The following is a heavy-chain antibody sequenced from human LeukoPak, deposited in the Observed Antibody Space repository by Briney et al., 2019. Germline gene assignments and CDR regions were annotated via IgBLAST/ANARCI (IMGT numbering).Heavy chain of an antibody. Sequence: ASVKVSCKACGYTFTGYYMHWVRQAPGQGLEWMGWINPNSGGTNYAQKFQGRVTMTRDTSISTAYMELSRLRSDDTAVYYCARGGYYYNSSGYYGDYWGQGTLVTVSS. D-gene: IGHD3-22*01. J-gene: IGHJ4*02. CDR3: ARGGYYYNSSGYYGDY. V-gene: IGHV1-2*02. CDR2: INPNSGGT. CDR1: GYTFTGYY.